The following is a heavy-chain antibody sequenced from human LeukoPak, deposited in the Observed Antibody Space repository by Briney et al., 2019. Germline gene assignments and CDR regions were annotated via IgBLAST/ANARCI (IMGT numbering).Heavy chain of an antibody. CDR1: GFTFRSYA. CDR2: ISSSSTNT. Sequence: GGSLRLSCPASGFTFRSYAMSWLPQAPGKRLEWVSAISSSSTNTYYADSVKGRFTISRDNSKNTLYLQMNSLKAEDTAVYYCAKPSSGYGSFDSWGQGTLVTVSS. D-gene: IGHD6-19*01. CDR3: AKPSSGYGSFDS. V-gene: IGHV3-23*01. J-gene: IGHJ4*02.